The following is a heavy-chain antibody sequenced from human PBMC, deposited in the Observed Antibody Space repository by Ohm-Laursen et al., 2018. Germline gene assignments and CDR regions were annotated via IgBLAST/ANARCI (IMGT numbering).Heavy chain of an antibody. Sequence: ATVKISCKASGYTFTSYYMHWVRQAPGQGLEWMGIINPSGGSTSYAQKFQGRVTMTRDTSTSTVYMELSSLRSEDTAVYYCARDRGMIVDRFDYWGQGTLVTVSS. D-gene: IGHD3-22*01. CDR2: INPSGGST. V-gene: IGHV1-46*01. CDR3: ARDRGMIVDRFDY. J-gene: IGHJ4*02. CDR1: GYTFTSYY.